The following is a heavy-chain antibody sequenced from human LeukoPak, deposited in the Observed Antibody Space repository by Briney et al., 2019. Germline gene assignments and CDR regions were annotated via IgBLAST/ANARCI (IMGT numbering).Heavy chain of an antibody. CDR3: ARALTYCSGGSCYRPYNWFDP. V-gene: IGHV1-2*04. Sequence: ASVKVSCKASGYTFTGYYMHWVRQAPGQGLEWMGWINPNSGGTNYAQKFQGWVTMTRDTSISTAYMELSSLRSEDTAVYYCARALTYCSGGSCYRPYNWFDPWGQGTLVTVSS. J-gene: IGHJ5*02. CDR2: INPNSGGT. CDR1: GYTFTGYY. D-gene: IGHD2-15*01.